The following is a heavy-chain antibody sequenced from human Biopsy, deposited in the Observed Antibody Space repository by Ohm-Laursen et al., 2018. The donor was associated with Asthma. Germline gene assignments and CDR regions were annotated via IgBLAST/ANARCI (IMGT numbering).Heavy chain of an antibody. J-gene: IGHJ4*02. D-gene: IGHD6-13*01. V-gene: IGHV3-30*18. CDR3: AKDHVAGRSYYFDY. CDR2: ILFDGRKI. CDR1: GFNFHNYG. Sequence: SLRLSCTASGFNFHNYGMNWVRRAPGKGLEWVAQILFDGRKINYPDSVKGRFTISRDNSKNMVYLQMNSLRPEDTAVYYCAKDHVAGRSYYFDYWGQGSLVSVSS.